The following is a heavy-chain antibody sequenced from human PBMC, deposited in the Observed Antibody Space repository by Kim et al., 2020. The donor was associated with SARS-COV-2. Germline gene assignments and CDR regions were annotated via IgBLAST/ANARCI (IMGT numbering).Heavy chain of an antibody. V-gene: IGHV3-23*01. J-gene: IGHJ4*02. D-gene: IGHD3-22*01. CDR3: AKDLHYYDSSGYYDY. Sequence: GGSLRLSCAASGFTFSSYAMSWVRQAPGKGLEWVSAISGSGGSTYYADSVKGRFTISRDNSKNTLYLQMNSLRAEDTAVYYCAKDLHYYDSSGYYDYWGQGTLVTVSS. CDR2: ISGSGGST. CDR1: GFTFSSYA.